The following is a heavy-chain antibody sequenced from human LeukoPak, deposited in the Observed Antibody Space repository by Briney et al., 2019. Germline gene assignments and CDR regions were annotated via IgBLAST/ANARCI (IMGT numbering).Heavy chain of an antibody. CDR3: ARVGSGGAWFDF. V-gene: IGHV4-59*01. CDR2: VYATGTT. D-gene: IGHD6-19*01. Sequence: SETLSLTCTVSSGSITGYYWSWIRQPPGKGLEWIGYVYATGTTNYNPSLKTRAAISIDTSKNQLSLTLTSVTAADTAVYYCARVGSGGAWFDFWGQGTLVSVSS. J-gene: IGHJ4*02. CDR1: SGSITGYY.